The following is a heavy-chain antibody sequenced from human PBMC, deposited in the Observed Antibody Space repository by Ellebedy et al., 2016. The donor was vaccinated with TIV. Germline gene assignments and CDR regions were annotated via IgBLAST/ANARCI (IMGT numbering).Heavy chain of an antibody. CDR3: ATRRSGIAASGSI. CDR2: INPSGGGT. V-gene: IGHV1-2*02. J-gene: IGHJ4*02. CDR1: GNTFTAYS. D-gene: IGHD6-13*01. Sequence: ASVKVSCXASGNTFTAYSMHWVRQAPGQGLEWMGWINPSGGGTNYAQKFQGRVTMTRDTSINTAYMELTSLRSDDTAVYYCATRRSGIAASGSIWGQGSLVTVSS.